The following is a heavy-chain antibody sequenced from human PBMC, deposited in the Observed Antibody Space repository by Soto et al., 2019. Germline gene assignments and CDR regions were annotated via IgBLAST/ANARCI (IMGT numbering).Heavy chain of an antibody. J-gene: IGHJ6*02. CDR1: GGTFSSYA. Sequence: QVQLVQSGAEVKKPGSSVKVSCKASGGTFSSYAISWVRQAPGQGLEWMGGIIPIFGTANYAQKFQGRVTITADESTSTAYMELSSLRSEDTAVYYCAGSSWYVVGYYYYYGMDVWGQGTTVTVSS. D-gene: IGHD6-13*01. CDR2: IIPIFGTA. CDR3: AGSSWYVVGYYYYYGMDV. V-gene: IGHV1-69*12.